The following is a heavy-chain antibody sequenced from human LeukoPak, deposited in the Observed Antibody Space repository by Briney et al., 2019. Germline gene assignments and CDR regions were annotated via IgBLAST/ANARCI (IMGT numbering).Heavy chain of an antibody. CDR1: GFTFSNYG. J-gene: IGHJ4*02. CDR2: IRYNGSNK. Sequence: GGSLRLSCAASGFTFSNYGMHWVRQAPGKGLEWVTFIRYNGSNKYYADSVKGRFTISRDNSKNTLFLQMNSLRAEDTAVYYCAKDKGWELRYCDYWGQGTLVTVSS. CDR3: AKDKGWELRYCDY. V-gene: IGHV3-30*02. D-gene: IGHD4-23*01.